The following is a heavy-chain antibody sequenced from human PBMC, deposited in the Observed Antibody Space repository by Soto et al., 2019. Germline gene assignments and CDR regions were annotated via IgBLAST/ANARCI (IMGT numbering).Heavy chain of an antibody. V-gene: IGHV4-34*01. CDR2: INHSGST. D-gene: IGHD3-10*01. Sequence: QVQLQQWGAGLLKPSETLSLTCAVYGGSFSGYYWSWIRQPPGKGLEWIGEINHSGSTNYNPSLKSRVTISVDTSKNQFSLKLSSVTAADTAVYYCARAHAHYYGSGSYSGLDYWGQGTLVTVSS. CDR3: ARAHAHYYGSGSYSGLDY. CDR1: GGSFSGYY. J-gene: IGHJ4*02.